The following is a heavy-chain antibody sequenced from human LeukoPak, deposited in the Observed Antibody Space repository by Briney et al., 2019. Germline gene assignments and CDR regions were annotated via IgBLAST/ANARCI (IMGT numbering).Heavy chain of an antibody. D-gene: IGHD1-20*01. Sequence: SETLSLTCTVSGASISSYYWNWIRQPPGKGLEGIGYIYDSGSTNYNPSLKSRVTISVDTSKNQISLRLSSVTAADTAVYYCARGVGITGAGIDYWGQGTLVTVSS. V-gene: IGHV4-59*01. CDR3: ARGVGITGAGIDY. CDR2: IYDSGST. J-gene: IGHJ4*02. CDR1: GASISSYY.